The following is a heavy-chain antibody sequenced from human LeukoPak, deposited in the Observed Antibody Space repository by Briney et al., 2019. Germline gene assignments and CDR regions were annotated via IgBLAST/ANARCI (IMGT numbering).Heavy chain of an antibody. CDR1: GFTFSSYW. J-gene: IGHJ6*03. V-gene: IGHV3-7*01. CDR2: IKQDGSEK. Sequence: GGSLRLSCAASGFTFSSYWMSWVRQAPGKGLEWVANIKQDGSEKYYVDSVKGRFTISRDNAKNSLYLQMNSLRAEDTAVYYCAKDHLDYDYYMDVWGKGTTVTVSS. CDR3: AKDHLDYDYYMDV. D-gene: IGHD3-3*02.